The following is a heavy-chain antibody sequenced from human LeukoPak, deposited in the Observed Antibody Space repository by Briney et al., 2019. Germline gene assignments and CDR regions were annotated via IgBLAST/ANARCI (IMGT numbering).Heavy chain of an antibody. CDR1: GGSISSGDYY. J-gene: IGHJ5*02. Sequence: PSQTLSLTCTVSGGSISSGDYYWSWIRQPPGKGLEWIEYIYYSGSTYYNPSLKSRVTISVDTSKNQFSLKLSSVTAADTAVYYCARGGYSYGYPWFDPWGQGTLVTVSS. D-gene: IGHD5-18*01. V-gene: IGHV4-30-4*01. CDR2: IYYSGST. CDR3: ARGGYSYGYPWFDP.